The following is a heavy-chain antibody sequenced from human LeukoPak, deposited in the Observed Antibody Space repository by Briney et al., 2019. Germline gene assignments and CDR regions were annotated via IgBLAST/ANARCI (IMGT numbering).Heavy chain of an antibody. CDR2: ISTNGGST. V-gene: IGHV3-64*01. D-gene: IGHD2-15*01. CDR1: GLTFSSYA. J-gene: IGHJ3*01. CDR3: ARARGAYSYEAFDL. Sequence: GGSLRLSCAGSGLTFSSYAMDWVRQAPGKGLEYVSFISTNGGSTDYANSVKGRFTISRDNSQNTLFLQMGSLRPEDTAVYYCARARGAYSYEAFDLWGQGTMVAVSS.